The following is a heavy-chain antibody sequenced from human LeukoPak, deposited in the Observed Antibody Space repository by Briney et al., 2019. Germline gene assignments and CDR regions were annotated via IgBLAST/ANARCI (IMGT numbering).Heavy chain of an antibody. D-gene: IGHD6-19*01. J-gene: IGHJ3*02. V-gene: IGHV3-66*01. Sequence: PGGSLRLSCAASGFTVSSNYMSWVRRAPGKGLEWVSVIYSGGSTYYADSVKGRFTISRDNSKNTLYLQMNSLRAEDTAVYYCATTPVAGTRGLGDAFDIWGQGTMVTVSS. CDR1: GFTVSSNY. CDR3: ATTPVAGTRGLGDAFDI. CDR2: IYSGGST.